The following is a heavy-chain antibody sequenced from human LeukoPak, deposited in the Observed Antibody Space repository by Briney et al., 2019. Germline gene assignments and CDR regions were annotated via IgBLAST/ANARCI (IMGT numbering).Heavy chain of an antibody. J-gene: IGHJ5*02. CDR1: GGSITSYH. D-gene: IGHD2-2*01. Sequence: SETLSLTCTVSGGSITSYHWSWIRQPPGKGLEWIGYISYSGSTNYNPSLKSRVTISVDTSKNQFSLKLSSVTAADTAVYYCASGGYCGSTSCYPNWFDPWGQGTLVTISS. V-gene: IGHV4-59*01. CDR3: ASGGYCGSTSCYPNWFDP. CDR2: ISYSGST.